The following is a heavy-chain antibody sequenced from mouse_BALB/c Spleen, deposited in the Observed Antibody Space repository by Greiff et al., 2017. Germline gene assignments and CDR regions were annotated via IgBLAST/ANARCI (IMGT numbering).Heavy chain of an antibody. J-gene: IGHJ4*01. CDR2: IWGGGST. CDR3: AKTSSYGSSSHYAMDY. Sequence: VKLMESGPGLVAPSQSLSITCTVSGFSLTDYGVSWIRQPPGKGLEWLGVIWGGGSTYYNSALKSRLSISKDNSKSQVFLKMNSLQTDDTAMYYCAKTSSYGSSSHYAMDYWGQGTSVTVSS. D-gene: IGHD1-1*01. V-gene: IGHV2-6-5*01. CDR1: GFSLTDYG.